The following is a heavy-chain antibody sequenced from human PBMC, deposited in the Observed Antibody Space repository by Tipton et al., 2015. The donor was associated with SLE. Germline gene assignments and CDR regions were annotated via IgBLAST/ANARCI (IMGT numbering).Heavy chain of an antibody. D-gene: IGHD3-22*01. CDR2: TYYSGSP. CDR1: GGSISSGGYD. J-gene: IGHJ5*02. Sequence: TLSLTCNVSGGSISSGGYDWSWIRQHPGKGLEWIGYTYYSGSPYYNPSLKSRVTISLDMSKNQFSLRLSSVTAADTAVYYCPIYYHDSTGLHWFDPWGQGTLVTVSS. CDR3: PIYYHDSTGLHWFDP. V-gene: IGHV4-31*03.